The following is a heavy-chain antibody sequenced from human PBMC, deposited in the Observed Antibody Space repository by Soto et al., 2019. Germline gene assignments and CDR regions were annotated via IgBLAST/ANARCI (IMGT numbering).Heavy chain of an antibody. J-gene: IGHJ5*02. D-gene: IGHD6-13*01. CDR1: GYTFTSYY. Sequence: GASVKVSCKASGYTFTSYYMHWVRQAPGQGLEWMGIINPSGGSTSYAQKFQGRVTMTRDTSTSTVYMELSSLRSEDTAVYYCARDPRPSQIAAAGTYDPRGQGTPVIVSS. CDR2: INPSGGST. V-gene: IGHV1-46*01. CDR3: ARDPRPSQIAAAGTYDP.